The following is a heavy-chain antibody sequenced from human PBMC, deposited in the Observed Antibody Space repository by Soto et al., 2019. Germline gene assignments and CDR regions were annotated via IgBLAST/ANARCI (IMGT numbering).Heavy chain of an antibody. D-gene: IGHD3-10*01. CDR1: GDSISRYY. V-gene: IGHV4-59*12. CDR2: IHYSGST. CDR3: ARGGFGPYGSDPEGYFDY. Sequence: PSETLSLTCTVSGDSISRYYWSWIRQPPGKGLEWIGYIHYSGSTNYNPSLKRRVTISVDTSKNQFSLRLSSVTAADTAVYYCARGGFGPYGSDPEGYFDYWGQGTLVTVSS. J-gene: IGHJ4*02.